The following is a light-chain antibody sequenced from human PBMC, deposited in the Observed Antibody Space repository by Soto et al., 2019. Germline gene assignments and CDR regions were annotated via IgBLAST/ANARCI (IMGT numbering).Light chain of an antibody. CDR2: GAS. J-gene: IGKJ5*01. Sequence: EIVLTQSPGTLSLSPGERATFSCRASQSVRSSYLAWFQQKPGQTPSLLIYGASRRATGIPDWFSGGGSGTDFTLTISRFEPEDFAVYYCQLYGSSPPITFGQGTRLEIK. CDR1: QSVRSSY. CDR3: QLYGSSPPIT. V-gene: IGKV3-20*01.